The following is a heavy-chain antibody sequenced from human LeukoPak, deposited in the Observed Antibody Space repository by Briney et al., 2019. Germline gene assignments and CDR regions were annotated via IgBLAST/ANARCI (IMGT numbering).Heavy chain of an antibody. V-gene: IGHV3-48*03. CDR1: GFTFSSYE. J-gene: IGHJ4*02. Sequence: PGGSLRLSCAASGFTFSSYEMNWVRQAPGKGLEWVSYISTSGSTVYYADSVKGRFTISRDNAKSSLYLQMNSLRADDTAVYYCARVLGIVGGWGQGTLVTVSS. D-gene: IGHD1-26*01. CDR3: ARVLGIVGG. CDR2: ISTSGSTV.